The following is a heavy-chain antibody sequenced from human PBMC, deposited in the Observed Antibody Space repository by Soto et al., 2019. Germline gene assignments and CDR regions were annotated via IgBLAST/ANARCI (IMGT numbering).Heavy chain of an antibody. Sequence: PGDSLKISCKGSGYSFTSYWIGWVRQMPGKGLEWMGIIYPGDSDTRYSPSFQGQVTISADKSISTAYLQWSSLKASDTAMYYCARAAGYCSGGSCLRLRTDEYYFDYWGQGTLVTVSS. CDR3: ARAAGYCSGGSCLRLRTDEYYFDY. D-gene: IGHD2-15*01. V-gene: IGHV5-51*01. CDR2: IYPGDSDT. CDR1: GYSFTSYW. J-gene: IGHJ4*02.